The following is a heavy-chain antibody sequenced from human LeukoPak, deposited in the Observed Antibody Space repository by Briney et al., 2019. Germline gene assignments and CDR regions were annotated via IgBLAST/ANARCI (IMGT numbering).Heavy chain of an antibody. CDR2: ISYDGSNK. Sequence: PGGPLRLSCAASGFTFSSYAMHWVRQAPGKGLEWVAVISYDGSNKYYADSVKGRFTISRDNSKNTLYLQMNSLRAEDTAVYYCARWTVEMATIFDYWGQGTLVTVSS. J-gene: IGHJ4*02. V-gene: IGHV3-30-3*01. CDR1: GFTFSSYA. CDR3: ARWTVEMATIFDY. D-gene: IGHD5-24*01.